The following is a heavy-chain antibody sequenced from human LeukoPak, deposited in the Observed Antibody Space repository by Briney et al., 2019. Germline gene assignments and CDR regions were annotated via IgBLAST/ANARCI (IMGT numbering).Heavy chain of an antibody. J-gene: IGHJ4*02. V-gene: IGHV3-23*01. CDR3: ARALGYCSGGSCYSMVGSDY. Sequence: ESGGSLRLSCAASGFTFSSYAMSWVRQAPGKGLEWVSGISGSGDNTYYADSVKGRFTISRDNAKNSLYLQMNSLRAEDTAVYYCARALGYCSGGSCYSMVGSDYWGQGTLVTVSS. D-gene: IGHD2-15*01. CDR1: GFTFSSYA. CDR2: ISGSGDNT.